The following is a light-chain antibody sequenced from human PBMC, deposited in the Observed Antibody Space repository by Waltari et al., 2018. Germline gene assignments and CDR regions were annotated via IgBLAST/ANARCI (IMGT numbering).Light chain of an antibody. Sequence: EIVMTQSQAILSASPGERATPSCRASQSVSTTLAWYQQKPGQAPRLLRNGASTRATGIPDRFSGIGSGTEFTLTISSLQSEDFVVYSCQQYNDWPRTFGQGTKVEIK. V-gene: IGKV3-15*01. J-gene: IGKJ1*01. CDR1: QSVSTT. CDR2: GAS. CDR3: QQYNDWPRT.